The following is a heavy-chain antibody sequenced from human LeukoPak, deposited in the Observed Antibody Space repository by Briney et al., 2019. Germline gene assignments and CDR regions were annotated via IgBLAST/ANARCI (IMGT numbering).Heavy chain of an antibody. Sequence: SETLSLTCTVSGASIRSGDYYWSWIRQPPGKGLEWIGYIHDSGSTYYNPSLKSRITISVDTSENRFSLKLSSVTATDTAVNYCARDCSGGSCYGAFDIWGQGTMVTVSS. CDR3: ARDCSGGSCYGAFDI. CDR2: IHDSGST. V-gene: IGHV4-30-4*01. D-gene: IGHD2-15*01. CDR1: GASIRSGDYY. J-gene: IGHJ3*02.